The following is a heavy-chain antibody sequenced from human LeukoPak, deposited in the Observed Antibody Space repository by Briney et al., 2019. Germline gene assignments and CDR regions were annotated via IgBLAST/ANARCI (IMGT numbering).Heavy chain of an antibody. J-gene: IGHJ4*02. CDR3: ARVGGTATIPLN. CDR1: GFIFSNYA. Sequence: GGSLRLSCAASGFIFSNYATTWVRQAPGKGLQWVSVISGNGGSTYYADSVKGRFTISRDNAKNSLYLQMNSLRAEDTAVYYCARVGGTATIPLNWGQGTLVTVSS. D-gene: IGHD5-24*01. CDR2: ISGNGGST. V-gene: IGHV3-23*01.